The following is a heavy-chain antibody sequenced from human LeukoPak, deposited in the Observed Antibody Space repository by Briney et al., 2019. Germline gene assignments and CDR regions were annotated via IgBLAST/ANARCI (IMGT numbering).Heavy chain of an antibody. J-gene: IGHJ4*02. CDR3: LHY. CDR1: GSTFSTYI. Sequence: PGGSLRLSCGASGSTFSTYIMNWVRQPPGKGLEWVSSISGGSSYIRYTDSLKGRFTISRDNVKNSVYLQMYFCARDHDSNSASLHYWGQGTLVTVSS. V-gene: IGHV3-21*01. CDR2: ISGGSSYI. D-gene: IGHD2/OR15-2a*01.